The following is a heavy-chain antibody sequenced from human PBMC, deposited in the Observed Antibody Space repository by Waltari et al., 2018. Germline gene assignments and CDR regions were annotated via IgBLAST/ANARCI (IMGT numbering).Heavy chain of an antibody. CDR2: ISNDGTIK. CDR3: AKLAGDPGDGFDV. CDR1: GLTLAIYG. V-gene: IGHV3-30*18. J-gene: IGHJ3*01. D-gene: IGHD6-19*01. Sequence: QVQLVASGRGVVQPGRSLRLSFAASGLTLAIYGMPWIRQAPGKGLEWVAVISNDGTIKNYAESVKGRFTISRDNSKITLYLQMNSLGTEDTAVYYCAKLAGDPGDGFDVWGQGTMVSVSS.